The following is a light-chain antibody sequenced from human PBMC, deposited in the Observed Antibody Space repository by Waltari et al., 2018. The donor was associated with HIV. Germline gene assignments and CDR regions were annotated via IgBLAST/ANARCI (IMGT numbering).Light chain of an antibody. CDR2: SNN. V-gene: IGLV1-44*01. J-gene: IGLJ2*01. Sequence: QSVLTQPPSASGTPGPRVTISCSGSRPNIGSNTVNWYQQLPGTAPKLLIYSNNQRPSGVPDRFSGSKSGTSASLAISWLQSEDEADYYCAAWDDSLNGPVFGGGTKLTVL. CDR3: AAWDDSLNGPV. CDR1: RPNIGSNT.